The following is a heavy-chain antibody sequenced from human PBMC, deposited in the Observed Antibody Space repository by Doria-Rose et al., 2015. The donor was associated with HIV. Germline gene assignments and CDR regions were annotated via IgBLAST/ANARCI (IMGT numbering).Heavy chain of an antibody. CDR1: GFTFSNVW. D-gene: IGHD3-16*02. CDR2: IKGEGEGGAI. V-gene: IGHV3-15*01. Sequence: EVQLVQSGGGFVKPGGSLRLSCAASGFTFSNVWMNWVRQAPGKGLEWVGRIKGEGEGGAIDYAASVKDRFTISRDDSDNRLYLQMNSVIIEDTGVYYCTTEGAEYDYIWGGYRRGSVDYWGQGTLVTVSS. J-gene: IGHJ4*02. CDR3: TTEGAEYDYIWGGYRRGSVDY.